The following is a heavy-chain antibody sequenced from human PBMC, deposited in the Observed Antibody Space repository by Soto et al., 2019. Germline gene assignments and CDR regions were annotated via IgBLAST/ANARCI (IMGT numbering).Heavy chain of an antibody. D-gene: IGHD4-17*01. CDR3: AKGQTTKWPFDF. CDR1: GFSFSSYT. V-gene: IGHV3-23*01. Sequence: XXSLRLSFAASGFSFSSYTMRWVRQAPGKGLEWVSALDPTGSTTYYADSVKGRFTISRDNSKNMVYLQMNSMRVADTAVYYCAKGQTTKWPFDFWGQGALVTVSS. J-gene: IGHJ4*02. CDR2: LDPTGSTT.